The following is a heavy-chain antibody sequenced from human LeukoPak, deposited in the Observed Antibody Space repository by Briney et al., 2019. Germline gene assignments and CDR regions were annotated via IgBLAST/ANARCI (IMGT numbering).Heavy chain of an antibody. D-gene: IGHD3-22*01. J-gene: IGHJ4*02. CDR2: ISPSAGST. CDR3: ARGYDSSGSYDY. CDR1: GYTFTSYY. Sequence: GASAKVSCKASGYTFTSYYLHWVRQAPGQGLEWMGIISPSAGSTNYAQRFQGRVTMTRDTSTSTVYMDLSSLRSEDTAVYYCARGYDSSGSYDYWGQGTLVTVSS. V-gene: IGHV1-46*01.